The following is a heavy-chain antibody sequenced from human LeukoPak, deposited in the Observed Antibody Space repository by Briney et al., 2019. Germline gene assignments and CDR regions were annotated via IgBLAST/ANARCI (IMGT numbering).Heavy chain of an antibody. V-gene: IGHV3-15*01. CDR1: GSTFTNAW. D-gene: IGHD3-10*01. CDR3: ATDPRGIYGSGSFPWVDC. CDR2: IKSKTDGGTT. Sequence: PAGSLRLSCAASGSTFTNAWMRWVRQAPGKGLEWVGHIKSKTDGGTTDYAAPVKGRFTISRDDSKNTLYLQMNSLKSEDTAVYYCATDPRGIYGSGSFPWVDCWGQGTLVTVSS. J-gene: IGHJ4*02.